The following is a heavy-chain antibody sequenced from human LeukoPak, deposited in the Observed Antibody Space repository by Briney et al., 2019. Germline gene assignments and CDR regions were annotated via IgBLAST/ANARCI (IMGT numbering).Heavy chain of an antibody. D-gene: IGHD2-2*02. CDR3: ARDRCSSSNCYSFVY. CDR1: GFTFGSYS. CDR2: ISSSSSYI. J-gene: IGHJ4*02. V-gene: IGHV3-21*01. Sequence: GGSLRLSCAVSGFTFGSYSVNWVRQAPGKGLEWVAYISSSSSYIYYADSVKGRFTISRDNAKDSLYLQMNSLRAEDTAVYYCARDRCSSSNCYSFVYWGQGTLVTVSS.